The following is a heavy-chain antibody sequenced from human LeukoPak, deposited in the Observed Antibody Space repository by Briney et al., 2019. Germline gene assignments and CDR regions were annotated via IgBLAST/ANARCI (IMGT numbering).Heavy chain of an antibody. CDR2: INHSGST. V-gene: IGHV4-34*06. D-gene: IGHD6-19*01. Sequence: SETLSLTCAVYGGSFSGYYWSWIRQPPGKGLEWIGEINHSGSTNYNPSLKSRITISLETSRTQFSLKLASVTASDTAVYFCVTTGHSSGWQFDYWGQGTLVTVSS. CDR1: GGSFSGYY. CDR3: VTTGHSSGWQFDY. J-gene: IGHJ4*02.